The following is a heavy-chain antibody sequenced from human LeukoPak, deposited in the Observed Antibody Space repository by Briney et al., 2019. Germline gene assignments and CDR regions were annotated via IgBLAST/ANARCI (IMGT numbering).Heavy chain of an antibody. CDR2: INPNSGGT. CDR3: ARDWDIAVAFFDC. D-gene: IGHD6-19*01. Sequence: ASVKVSCKASGYTFTGYYMHWVRQAPGQGLEWMGWINPNSGGTNYAQKFQGRVTMTRDTSISTAYMELSRLRSDDTAVYYCARDWDIAVAFFDCWGQGTLVTVSS. V-gene: IGHV1-2*02. CDR1: GYTFTGYY. J-gene: IGHJ4*02.